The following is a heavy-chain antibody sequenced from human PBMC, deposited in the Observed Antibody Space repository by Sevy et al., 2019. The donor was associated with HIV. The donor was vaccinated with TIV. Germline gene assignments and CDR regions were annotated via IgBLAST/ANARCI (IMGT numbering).Heavy chain of an antibody. D-gene: IGHD1-26*01. V-gene: IGHV3-30*03. CDR1: GFTFSDFA. CDR3: ARDCNSASCLWGLDV. J-gene: IGHJ6*02. CDR2: ISYDGNNK. Sequence: GGSLRLSCAASGFTFSDFAMIWVRQAPVKGLEWVAVISYDGNNKYADSVKGRFTISRDNAKKPLYLQMNSLTAEDTAVYYCARDCNSASCLWGLDVWGQGTTVTVSS.